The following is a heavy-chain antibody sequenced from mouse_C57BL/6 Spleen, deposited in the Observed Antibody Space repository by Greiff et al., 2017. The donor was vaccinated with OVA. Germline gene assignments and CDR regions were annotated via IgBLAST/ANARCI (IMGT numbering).Heavy chain of an antibody. J-gene: IGHJ1*03. CDR1: GYTFTSYW. V-gene: IGHV1-59*01. CDR2: IDPSDSYT. Sequence: VQLKQPGAELVRPGTSVKLSCKASGYTFTSYWMHWVKQRPGQGLEWIGVIDPSDSYTNYNQKFKGKATLTVDTSSSTAYMQLSSLTSEDSAVYYCARQAVTYFDVWGTGTTVTVSS. CDR3: ARQAVTYFDV. D-gene: IGHD2-1*01.